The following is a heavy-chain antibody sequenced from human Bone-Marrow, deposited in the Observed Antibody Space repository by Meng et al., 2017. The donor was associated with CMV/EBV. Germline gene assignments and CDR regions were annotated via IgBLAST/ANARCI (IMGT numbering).Heavy chain of an antibody. CDR2: IYYSGNT. J-gene: IGHJ4*02. D-gene: IGHD5-24*01. CDR1: GGSISIGGYY. Sequence: SETLSLTCSVSGGSISIGGYYWSWIRQHPERGLEWIGYIYYSGNTYYHPSLESRATISVDTSKNHFSLKLTSMTAADTAVYYCARGGGDDYSRGGFDYWGQGTLVTVSS. V-gene: IGHV4-31*03. CDR3: ARGGGDDYSRGGFDY.